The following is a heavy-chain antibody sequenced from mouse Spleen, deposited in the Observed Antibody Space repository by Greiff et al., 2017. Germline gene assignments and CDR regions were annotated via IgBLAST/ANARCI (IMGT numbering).Heavy chain of an antibody. V-gene: IGHV2-2*01. Sequence: QVQLQQSGPGLVQPSQSLSITCTVSGFSLTSYGVHWVRQSPGKGLEWLGVIWSGGSTDYNAAFISRLSISKDNSKSQVFFKMNSLQADDTAIYYCARNRYYGSSPYAMDYWGQGTSVTVSS. CDR2: IWSGGST. D-gene: IGHD1-1*01. CDR3: ARNRYYGSSPYAMDY. J-gene: IGHJ4*01. CDR1: GFSLTSYG.